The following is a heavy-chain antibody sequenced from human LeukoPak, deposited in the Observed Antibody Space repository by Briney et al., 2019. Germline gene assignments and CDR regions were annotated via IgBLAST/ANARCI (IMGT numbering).Heavy chain of an antibody. J-gene: IGHJ4*02. Sequence: ASVKVSCKASGYTFTVYYMHWVRQAPAQGLECMGRINPNIGGTNYAQKSQGRVTMTSDTSISTASMELSRLRSEDTAVYYCARDSLAAAGPYDYWGQGTLVTVSS. CDR3: ARDSLAAAGPYDY. D-gene: IGHD6-13*01. CDR2: INPNIGGT. CDR1: GYTFTVYY. V-gene: IGHV1-2*06.